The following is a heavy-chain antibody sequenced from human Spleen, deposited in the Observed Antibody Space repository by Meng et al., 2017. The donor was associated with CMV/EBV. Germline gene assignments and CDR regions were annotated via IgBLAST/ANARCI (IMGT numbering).Heavy chain of an antibody. J-gene: IGHJ4*02. D-gene: IGHD4-23*01. CDR3: ARAPGGIHPRGYFDY. Sequence: GESLKISCAASGLTVSSNYMSWVRQAPGKGLEWVSVIYSGGSTYYADSVKGRFTISRDNSKNTLYLQMNSLRPEDTAVYYCARAPGGIHPRGYFDYWGQRTLVTVSS. CDR1: GLTVSSNY. CDR2: IYSGGST. V-gene: IGHV3-66*02.